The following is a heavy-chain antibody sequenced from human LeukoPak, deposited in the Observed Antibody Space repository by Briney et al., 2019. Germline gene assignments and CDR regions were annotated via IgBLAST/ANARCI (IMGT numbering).Heavy chain of an antibody. J-gene: IGHJ4*02. CDR3: ARGYSYLDY. D-gene: IGHD1-26*01. CDR1: GFSFTTYW. CDR2: VKEDGSEK. Sequence: GGSLRLSCAVSGFSFTTYWMTWVRQAPGKGLEWVASVKEDGSEKYLVDSVKGRFSISRDNAKNSLFLQLNSLSAEDTAVYYCARGYSYLDYWGQGTLVTVSS. V-gene: IGHV3-7*05.